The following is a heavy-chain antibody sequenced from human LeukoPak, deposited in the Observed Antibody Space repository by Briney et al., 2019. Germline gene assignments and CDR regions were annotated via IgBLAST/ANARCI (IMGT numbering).Heavy chain of an antibody. CDR3: ANDLGYCSGGSCY. CDR1: GFTFSSYA. J-gene: IGHJ4*02. CDR2: IRGSGGST. D-gene: IGHD2-15*01. Sequence: PGGSLRLSCAASGFTFSSYAMSWVRQAPGKGLEGVSAIRGSGGSTYYADSVRGRFTISRDNSENTLYLQMNSLRAEDTAVYYCANDLGYCSGGSCYWDQGTLVTVSS. V-gene: IGHV3-23*01.